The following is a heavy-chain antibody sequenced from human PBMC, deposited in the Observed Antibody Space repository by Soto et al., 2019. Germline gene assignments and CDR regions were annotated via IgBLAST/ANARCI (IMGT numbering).Heavy chain of an antibody. V-gene: IGHV4-31*03. Sequence: SETLSLTCTVSGGSISSGGYYWSWIRQHPGKGLEWIGYIYYSGSTYYNPSLKSRVTISVDTSKNQFSLKLTSVTAADTAVYYCARGGYYDSGSEYWGQGTLVTGSS. CDR1: GGSISSGGYY. D-gene: IGHD3-10*01. CDR2: IYYSGST. CDR3: ARGGYYDSGSEY. J-gene: IGHJ4*02.